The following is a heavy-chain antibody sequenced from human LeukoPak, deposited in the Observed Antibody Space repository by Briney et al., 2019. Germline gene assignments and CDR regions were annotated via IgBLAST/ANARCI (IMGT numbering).Heavy chain of an antibody. V-gene: IGHV4-59*12. D-gene: IGHD3-10*01. CDR1: GGSISSYY. Sequence: SETLSLTCTVSGGSISSYYWSWIRQPPGKGLEWIGYIYYSGSTNYNPSLKSRVTISVDMSKNQFSLKLRSVTAADTAVYYCARDYYGSGYYYYYMDVWGKGTTVTISS. J-gene: IGHJ6*03. CDR2: IYYSGST. CDR3: ARDYYGSGYYYYYMDV.